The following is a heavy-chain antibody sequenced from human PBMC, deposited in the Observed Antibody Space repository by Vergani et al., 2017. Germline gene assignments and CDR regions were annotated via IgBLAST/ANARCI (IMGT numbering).Heavy chain of an antibody. V-gene: IGHV3-7*01. CDR1: GFTFSSYW. J-gene: IGHJ6*02. CDR3: ARDGYSSSWYPNYYYYGMDV. D-gene: IGHD6-13*01. CDR2: ITKDGSEK. Sequence: EVQLVESGGGLVQPGGSLRLSCAASGFTFSSYWMSWVRQAPGKGLEWVANITKDGSEKYYVDSVKGRFPISRDNVKNSLYLQMNSLRAEDTAVYYCARDGYSSSWYPNYYYYGMDVWGQGTTVTVSS.